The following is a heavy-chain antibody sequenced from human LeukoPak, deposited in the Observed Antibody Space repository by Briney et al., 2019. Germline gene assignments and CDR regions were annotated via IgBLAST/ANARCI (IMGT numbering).Heavy chain of an antibody. CDR1: GGSISPYY. CDR3: ARVGGPSGPDS. D-gene: IGHD2-15*01. J-gene: IGHJ4*02. CDR2: IYFSGST. V-gene: IGHV4-59*01. Sequence: PSETLSLTCSVSGGSISPYYWSWLRQPPGKGLEWIGYIYFSGSTNYNPSLQSRVTISLDTSKKRFSLKLSSVTAADTAVYYCARVGGPSGPDSWGQGTLVTVSS.